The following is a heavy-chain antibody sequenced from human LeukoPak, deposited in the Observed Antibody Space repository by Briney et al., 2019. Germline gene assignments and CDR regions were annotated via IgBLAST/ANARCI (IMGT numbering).Heavy chain of an antibody. CDR2: IIPIFGTA. CDR3: AREQQQLAMNSAFDY. Sequence: ASVKVSCKAPGGTFSSYAISWVRQAPGQGLEWMGGIIPIFGTANYTQKFQGRVTITADESTSTAYMELSSLRSEDTAVYYCAREQQQLAMNSAFDYWGQGTLVTVSS. V-gene: IGHV1-69*13. D-gene: IGHD6-13*01. CDR1: GGTFSSYA. J-gene: IGHJ4*02.